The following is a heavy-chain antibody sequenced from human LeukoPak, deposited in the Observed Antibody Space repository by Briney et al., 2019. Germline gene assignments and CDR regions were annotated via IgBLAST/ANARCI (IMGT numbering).Heavy chain of an antibody. D-gene: IGHD3-3*01. V-gene: IGHV3-48*01. Sequence: PGGSLRLSCAASGFTFSSYSMNWVRQAPGKGLEWVSYISSSSSTIYYADSVKGRFTISRDNAKNSLYLQMNSLRAEDTAVYYCARDTTGDFWSGYYTKWGQGTLATVSS. CDR1: GFTFSSYS. J-gene: IGHJ4*02. CDR2: ISSSSSTI. CDR3: ARDTTGDFWSGYYTK.